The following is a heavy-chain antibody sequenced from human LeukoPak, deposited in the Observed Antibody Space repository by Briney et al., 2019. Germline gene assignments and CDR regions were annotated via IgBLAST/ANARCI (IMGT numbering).Heavy chain of an antibody. V-gene: IGHV3-48*01. CDR2: ISSSSSTI. CDR1: GFTFSSYS. D-gene: IGHD6-6*01. J-gene: IGHJ3*02. Sequence: GGSLRLSCAASGFTFSSYSMNWVRQAPGKGLEWVSYISSSSSTIYYADSVKGRFTIPRDNAKNSLYLQMNSLRAEDTAVYYCARDATRDLSSSSQVDIWGQGTMVTVSS. CDR3: ARDATRDLSSSSQVDI.